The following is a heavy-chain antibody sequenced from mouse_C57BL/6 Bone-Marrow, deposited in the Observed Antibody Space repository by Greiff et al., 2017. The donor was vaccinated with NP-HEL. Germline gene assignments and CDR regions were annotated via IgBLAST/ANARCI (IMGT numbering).Heavy chain of an antibody. J-gene: IGHJ1*03. V-gene: IGHV5-12*01. CDR2: ISNGGGST. CDR3: ARSPPLTTVVATYWYFDV. Sequence: EVHLVESGGGLVQPGGSLKLSCAASGFTFSDYYMYWVRQTPEKRLEWVAYISNGGGSTYYLDTVKGRFTISRDNAKNTLYLQMSRLKSEDTAMYYCARSPPLTTVVATYWYFDVWGTGTTVTVSS. D-gene: IGHD1-1*01. CDR1: GFTFSDYY.